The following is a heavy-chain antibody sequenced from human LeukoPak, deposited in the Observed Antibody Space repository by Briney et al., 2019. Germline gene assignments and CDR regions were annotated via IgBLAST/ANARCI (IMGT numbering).Heavy chain of an antibody. J-gene: IGHJ4*02. CDR1: GYTFTSYG. V-gene: IGHV1-18*01. CDR2: ISAYNGNT. CDR3: ARIPVRQWLVRGYFDY. Sequence: ASVKVSCKASGYTFTSYGISWVRQAPGQGLEWTGWISAYNGNTNYAQKLQGRVTMTTDTSTSTAYMELRSLRSDDTAVYYCARIPVRQWLVRGYFDYWGQGTLVTVSS. D-gene: IGHD6-19*01.